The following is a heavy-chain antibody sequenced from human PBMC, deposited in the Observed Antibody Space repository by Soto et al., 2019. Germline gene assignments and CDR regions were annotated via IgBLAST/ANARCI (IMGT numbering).Heavy chain of an antibody. J-gene: IGHJ6*02. CDR2: ISRSGSDI. CDR3: ATLTRDNYYYGMDV. CDR1: GFTFSSYE. D-gene: IGHD2-15*01. V-gene: IGHV3-48*03. Sequence: SCAASGFTFSSYEMNWVRQAPGKGLEWVSYISRSGSDIYYADSVKGRFTISRDNAKNSLYLQMNSLRAEDTAVYYCATLTRDNYYYGMDVWGQGTTVTAP.